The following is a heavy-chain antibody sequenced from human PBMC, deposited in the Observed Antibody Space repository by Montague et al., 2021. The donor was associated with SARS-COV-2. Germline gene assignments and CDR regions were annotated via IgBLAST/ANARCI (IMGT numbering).Heavy chain of an antibody. V-gene: IGHV4-4*02. CDR2: IYHSGST. CDR3: AREGSRDGYNEGFDY. CDR1: GGSISSSNW. J-gene: IGHJ4*02. D-gene: IGHD5-24*01. Sequence: SETLSLTCAVSGGSISSSNWWSWVRQPPGKGLEWIGEIYHSGSTNYNPSLKSRVTISVDRSTNQFSLSLTSVTAADTAVYYCAREGSRDGYNEGFDYWGQGTLVTVSS.